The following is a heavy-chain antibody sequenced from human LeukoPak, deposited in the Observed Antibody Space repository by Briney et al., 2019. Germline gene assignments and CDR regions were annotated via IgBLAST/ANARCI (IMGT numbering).Heavy chain of an antibody. D-gene: IGHD5-24*01. CDR3: ARHGPRRDGYNYDY. CDR2: IYYTGSTNY. V-gene: IGHV4-59*08. Sequence: PLETLSLTCTVSGASIRSYYWSWIRQPPGKGLECIGYIYYTGSTNYNYNPSLKSRVTISVDTSKNQFSLKLSSVTAADTAVYYCARHGPRRDGYNYDYWGPGTLVTVSS. J-gene: IGHJ4*02. CDR1: GASIRSYY.